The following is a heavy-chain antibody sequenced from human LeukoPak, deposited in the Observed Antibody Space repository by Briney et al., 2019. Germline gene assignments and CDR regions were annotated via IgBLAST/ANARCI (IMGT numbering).Heavy chain of an antibody. J-gene: IGHJ4*02. CDR2: INHSGST. Sequence: SETLSLTCAVYGETFIHNFWTWIRQPPGKGLEWIGQINHSGSTYYNPSLKSRVTILVDASKNQFSLKLTSVTAADTAVYYCARAMPYFYGSIAVPGTIDYWGQGILVTVSS. CDR3: ARAMPYFYGSIAVPGTIDY. V-gene: IGHV4-34*01. CDR1: GETFIHNF. D-gene: IGHD6-19*01.